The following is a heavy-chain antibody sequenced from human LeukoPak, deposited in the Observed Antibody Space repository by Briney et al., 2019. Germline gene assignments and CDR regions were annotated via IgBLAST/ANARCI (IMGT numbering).Heavy chain of an antibody. CDR2: IYNSANT. V-gene: IGHV4-59*07. J-gene: IGHJ3*01. CDR3: ARGGEGYNDDAFEV. Sequence: SDTLSLTCTVSGDSIRSHYCAWIRQPPGKGLEWIGHIYNSANTDYNPSFKSRVTISLDTSKKQFSLKMTSVTALDSAVYYCARGGEGYNDDAFEVWGLGTAVTVSS. CDR1: GDSIRSHY. D-gene: IGHD5-24*01.